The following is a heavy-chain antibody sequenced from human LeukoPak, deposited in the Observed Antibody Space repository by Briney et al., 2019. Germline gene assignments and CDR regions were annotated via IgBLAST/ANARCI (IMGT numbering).Heavy chain of an antibody. Sequence: ASVKVSCKASGYTFTNYYLHWVRQAPGQGLEWMGILNPGGGSRNYAQKFQGRVTMTRDTSTSTVYMELSSLRSEDTAVYYCARDHGMIVSNDAFDIWGQGTMVTVSS. CDR2: LNPGGGSR. V-gene: IGHV1-46*01. CDR1: GYTFTNYY. D-gene: IGHD3-22*01. CDR3: ARDHGMIVSNDAFDI. J-gene: IGHJ3*02.